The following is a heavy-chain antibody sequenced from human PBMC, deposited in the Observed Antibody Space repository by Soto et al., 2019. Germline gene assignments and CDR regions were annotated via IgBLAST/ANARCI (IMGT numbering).Heavy chain of an antibody. V-gene: IGHV1-69*12. CDR2: IIPIFGTA. CDR1: GGTFSSYA. D-gene: IGHD2-15*01. Sequence: QVQLVQSGAEVKKPGSSVKVSCKASGGTFSSYAISWVRQAPGQGLEWMGGIIPIFGTANYAQKFQGRVTISAGESTSTAYMELSSLRSEDTAVYYCARDRYCSGGSCPGMLFEIWGQGTMVSVSS. J-gene: IGHJ3*02. CDR3: ARDRYCSGGSCPGMLFEI.